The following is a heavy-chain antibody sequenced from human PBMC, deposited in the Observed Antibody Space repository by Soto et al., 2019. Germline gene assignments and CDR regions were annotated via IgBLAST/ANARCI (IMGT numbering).Heavy chain of an antibody. CDR3: ARAVYDSSGYPRFDP. J-gene: IGHJ5*02. D-gene: IGHD3-22*01. CDR2: IKQDGSEK. CDR1: GFTFSSYW. V-gene: IGHV3-7*04. Sequence: GGSLRLSCAASGFTFSSYWMSWVRQAPGKGLEWVANIKQDGSEKYYVDSVKGRFTISRDNAKNSLYLQMNSLRAEDTAVYYCARAVYDSSGYPRFDPWGQGTLVTVSS.